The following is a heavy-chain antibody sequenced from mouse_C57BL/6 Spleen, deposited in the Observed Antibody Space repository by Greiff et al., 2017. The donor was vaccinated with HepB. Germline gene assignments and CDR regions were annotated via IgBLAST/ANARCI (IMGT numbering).Heavy chain of an antibody. CDR3: ARYNYSNYDDFDY. Sequence: QVQLQQPGAALVMPGASVKLSCKASGYTFTSYWMHWVKQRPGQGLEWIGVIDPSDSYTNYNQKFKGKSTLTVDKSSSTAYMQLSSLTSEDSAVYYCARYNYSNYDDFDYWGQGTTLTVSS. D-gene: IGHD2-5*01. CDR2: IDPSDSYT. J-gene: IGHJ2*01. V-gene: IGHV1-69*01. CDR1: GYTFTSYW.